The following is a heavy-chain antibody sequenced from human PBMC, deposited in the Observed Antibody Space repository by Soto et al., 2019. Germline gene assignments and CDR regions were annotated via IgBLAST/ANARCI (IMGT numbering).Heavy chain of an antibody. V-gene: IGHV1-69*13. D-gene: IGHD6-6*01. CDR2: IIPIFGTA. Sequence: SVKVSCKASGGTFSSYAISWVRQAPGQGLEWMGGIIPIFGTANYAQKFQGRVTITADESTSTAYMELSSLRSEDTAVYYCASYSSSPSAGFDYWGQGTLVTVSS. J-gene: IGHJ4*02. CDR1: GGTFSSYA. CDR3: ASYSSSPSAGFDY.